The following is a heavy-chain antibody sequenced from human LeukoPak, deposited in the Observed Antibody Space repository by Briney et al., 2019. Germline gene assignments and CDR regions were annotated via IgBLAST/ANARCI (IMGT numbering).Heavy chain of an antibody. CDR2: IIPIFGTP. D-gene: IGHD1-26*01. CDR1: GGTFSSYA. V-gene: IGHV1-69*06. CDR3: ARDRVGASPGRDSFDI. Sequence: ASVKVSCKASGGTFSSYAISWVRQAPGQGLEWMGGIIPIFGTPNYAQKFQGRVTITADKSTTTAYMELSSLRSEDTAVYYCARDRVGASPGRDSFDIWAPGTMVTVSS. J-gene: IGHJ3*02.